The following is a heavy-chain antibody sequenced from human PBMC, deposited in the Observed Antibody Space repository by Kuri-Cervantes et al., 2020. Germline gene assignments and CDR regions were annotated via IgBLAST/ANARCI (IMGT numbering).Heavy chain of an antibody. CDR2: ISGSGGST. V-gene: IGHV3-23*01. D-gene: IGHD6-13*01. Sequence: GESLKISCAASGFTFSSYAMSWVRQAPGKGLEWVSAISGSGGSTYYADSVKGRFTISRDNSKNTLYLQMNSLRAEDTAVYYCARIAAATIIGGYYYYGMDVWGQGTTVTVSS. J-gene: IGHJ6*02. CDR1: GFTFSSYA. CDR3: ARIAAATIIGGYYYYGMDV.